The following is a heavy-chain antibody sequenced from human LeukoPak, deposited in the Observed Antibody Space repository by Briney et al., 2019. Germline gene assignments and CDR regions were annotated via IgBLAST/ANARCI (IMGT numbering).Heavy chain of an antibody. Sequence: GGSLRLSCAASGFTFSSYSMNWVRQAPGKGLEWVSYISSSSSTIYYADSVKGRFTISRDNAKNTLYLQMNSLRAEDTAVYYCAREGTVNWFDPWGQGTLVTVSS. V-gene: IGHV3-48*04. CDR3: AREGTVNWFDP. D-gene: IGHD4-17*01. CDR2: ISSSSSTI. J-gene: IGHJ5*02. CDR1: GFTFSSYS.